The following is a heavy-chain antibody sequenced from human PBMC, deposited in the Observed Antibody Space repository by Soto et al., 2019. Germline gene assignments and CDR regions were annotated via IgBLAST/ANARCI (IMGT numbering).Heavy chain of an antibody. J-gene: IGHJ6*02. CDR3: ARVYSSSWYPNYYYYGMDV. CDR1: GYTFTGYY. Sequence: EASVKVSCKASGYTFTGYYMHWVRQAPGQGRGWMGWINPNSGGTNYAQKFQGRVTMTRDTSISTAYMELSRLRSDDTAVYYCARVYSSSWYPNYYYYGMDVWGQGTTVTVSS. CDR2: INPNSGGT. D-gene: IGHD6-13*01. V-gene: IGHV1-2*02.